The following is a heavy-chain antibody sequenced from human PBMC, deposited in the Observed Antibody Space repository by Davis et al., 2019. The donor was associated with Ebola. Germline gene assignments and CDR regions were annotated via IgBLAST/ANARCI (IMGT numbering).Heavy chain of an antibody. CDR1: GFTFSGFA. V-gene: IGHV3-73*01. CDR3: TTSQGDWFDP. Sequence: GGSLRLSCAASGFTFSGFAVHWVRQASGKGLEWVGRIRSEANSYATSYVESVKGRFTISRDDSKNTLYLQMNSLKTEDTAVYYCTTSQGDWFDPWGQGTLVTVAS. CDR2: IRSEANSYAT. J-gene: IGHJ5*02.